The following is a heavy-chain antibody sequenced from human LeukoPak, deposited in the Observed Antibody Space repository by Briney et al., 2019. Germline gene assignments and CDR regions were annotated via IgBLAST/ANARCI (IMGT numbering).Heavy chain of an antibody. J-gene: IGHJ4*02. Sequence: ASVKVSCKASGDTFTTYDVNWVRQATGQGLEWMGWMNPNSGNTGYAQKSQGRVTMTRNTSISTAYMVLSSLRSDDTAVYYCVRTAGIFWSGAYYFDSWGQGTLVTVSS. D-gene: IGHD3-3*01. CDR2: MNPNSGNT. CDR1: GDTFTTYD. V-gene: IGHV1-8*01. CDR3: VRTAGIFWSGAYYFDS.